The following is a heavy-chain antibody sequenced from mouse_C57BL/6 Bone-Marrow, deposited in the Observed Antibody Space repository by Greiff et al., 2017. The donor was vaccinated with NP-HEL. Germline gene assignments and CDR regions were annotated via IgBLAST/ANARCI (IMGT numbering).Heavy chain of an antibody. V-gene: IGHV1-81*01. J-gene: IGHJ3*01. CDR2: IYPRSGNT. Sequence: VQLQQSGAELARPGASVKLSCKASGYTFTSYGISWVKQRTGQGLEWIGEIYPRSGNTYYNEKFKGKATLTADKSSSTAYMELRSLTSEDSAVYFCARSPIYYDYVFAYWGQGTLVTVSA. CDR3: ARSPIYYDYVFAY. CDR1: GYTFTSYG. D-gene: IGHD2-4*01.